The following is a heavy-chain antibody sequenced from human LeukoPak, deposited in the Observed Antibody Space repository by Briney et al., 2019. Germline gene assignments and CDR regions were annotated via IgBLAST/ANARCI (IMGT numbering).Heavy chain of an antibody. CDR1: GYTFSDFTDYH. D-gene: IGHD3-22*01. J-gene: IGHJ4*02. CDR2: LNPKIGDT. Sequence: ASVKVSCKASGYTFSDFTDYHLHWVRQAPGQGLEWVGRLNPKIGDTYYAQKFQGRVTITTDESTSTAYMELSSLRSEDMAVYYCARTEVYYDSSGYYYAAFDYWGQGTLVTVSS. V-gene: IGHV1-2*06. CDR3: ARTEVYYDSSGYYYAAFDY.